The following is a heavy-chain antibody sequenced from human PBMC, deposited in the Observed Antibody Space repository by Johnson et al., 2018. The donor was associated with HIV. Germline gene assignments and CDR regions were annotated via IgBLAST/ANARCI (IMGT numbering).Heavy chain of an antibody. V-gene: IGHV3-30*14. D-gene: IGHD6-19*01. J-gene: IGHJ3*02. CDR3: ARGVGSGWYFEIGDDAFDI. Sequence: QVQLVESGGGLVKPGGSLRLSCAASGFTFSSYAMHWVRQAPGKGLEWVAVISYDGSTYYADSVKGRFTISRDNSKNTLYLQMNSLRAEDTAVYYCARGVGSGWYFEIGDDAFDIWGQGTMVTVSS. CDR1: GFTFSSYA. CDR2: ISYDGST.